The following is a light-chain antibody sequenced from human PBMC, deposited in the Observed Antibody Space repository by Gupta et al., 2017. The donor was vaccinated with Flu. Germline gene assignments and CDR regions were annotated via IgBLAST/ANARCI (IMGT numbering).Light chain of an antibody. CDR2: DDS. V-gene: IGLV3-21*02. CDR1: NIGSKS. J-gene: IGLJ2*01. Sequence: ISCVGNNIGSKSVHWYQQKPGQAPVLVVYDDSDRPSGIPERFSGSNSGNTATLTISRVEAGDEADYFCQVWDTRVIFGGGTKLTVL. CDR3: QVWDTRVI.